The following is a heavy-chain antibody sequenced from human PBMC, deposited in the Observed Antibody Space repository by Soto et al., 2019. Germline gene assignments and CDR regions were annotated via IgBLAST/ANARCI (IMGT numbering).Heavy chain of an antibody. Sequence: QVQLVQSGAEVKKPGSSVKVSCKASGGTFSSYAISWVRQAPGQGLEWMGGIIPIFGTATYAQKFQGRVTITADKSTSTAYMELSSLRSEDTVVYYCARVGRGVAAAGSYYDGMDVWGQGTTVTVSS. J-gene: IGHJ6*02. CDR3: ARVGRGVAAAGSYYDGMDV. V-gene: IGHV1-69*06. CDR1: GGTFSSYA. D-gene: IGHD6-13*01. CDR2: IIPIFGTA.